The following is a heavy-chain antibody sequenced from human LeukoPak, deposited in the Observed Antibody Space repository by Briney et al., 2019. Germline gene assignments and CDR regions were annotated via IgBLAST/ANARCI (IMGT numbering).Heavy chain of an antibody. D-gene: IGHD3-22*01. V-gene: IGHV3-74*01. J-gene: IGHJ3*02. CDR1: GFTFSSYS. Sequence: LGGSLRLSCAASGFTFSSYSMRWVRQAPGKGLVWVSRINSNVSNTSYADSVKGRFTISTDNAKNTPYLQMNSLRAEDTAVYYCARRGVRRDYYDSSGYIGDAFDIWGQGTMVTVSS. CDR3: ARRGVRRDYYDSSGYIGDAFDI. CDR2: INSNVSNT.